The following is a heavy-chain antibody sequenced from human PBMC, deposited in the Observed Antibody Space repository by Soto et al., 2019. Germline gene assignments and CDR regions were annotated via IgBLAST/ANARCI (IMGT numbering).Heavy chain of an antibody. CDR2: IYHGGST. D-gene: IGHD6-25*01. V-gene: IGHV4-4*02. J-gene: IGHJ4*02. CDR3: ARGETQQQRDY. Sequence: QVQLQESGPGLVKPSGTLSLTCAVSGDSISSDKWWSWVRQPPGKGLEWIGEIYHGGSTKYNPSLECRVIISVDRSKDQFSLKLYYVTDADTAVYYCARGETQQQRDYWGQGTLVTVSS. CDR1: GDSISSDKW.